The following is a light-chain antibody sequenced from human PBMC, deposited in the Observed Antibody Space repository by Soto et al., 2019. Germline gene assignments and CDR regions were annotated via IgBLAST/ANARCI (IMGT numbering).Light chain of an antibody. CDR2: DAS. CDR1: HNINTY. J-gene: IGKJ5*01. CDR3: QEGSNWPPPIT. V-gene: IGKV3-11*01. Sequence: EIVLTQSPATLSLSPGERATLSCRASHNINTYLAWYQQKPGQAPRLLIYDASKRATGIPARFSGSGSGTDFTLTINSLEPEDFAVYYCQEGSNWPPPITFGQGTRLEIK.